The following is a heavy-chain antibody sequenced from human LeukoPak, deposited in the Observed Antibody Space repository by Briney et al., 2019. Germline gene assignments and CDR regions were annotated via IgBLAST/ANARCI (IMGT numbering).Heavy chain of an antibody. CDR3: AELGITMIGGV. CDR2: IGSSGSYI. D-gene: IGHD3-10*02. Sequence: GGSLRLSCEVSGFTFSSYHMNWVRQAPGKGLEWVSSIGSSGSYIYYADSLTGRFTISRDNAKNSLYLQMNSLRAEDTAVYYCAELGITMIGGVWGKGTTVTISS. J-gene: IGHJ6*04. CDR1: GFTFSSYH. V-gene: IGHV3-21*01.